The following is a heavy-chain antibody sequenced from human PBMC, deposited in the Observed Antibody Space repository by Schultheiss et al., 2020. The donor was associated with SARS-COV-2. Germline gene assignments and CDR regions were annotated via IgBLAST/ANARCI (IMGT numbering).Heavy chain of an antibody. D-gene: IGHD6-19*01. CDR1: GFTFSSYA. CDR2: ISSSGSTI. J-gene: IGHJ6*02. Sequence: GGSLRLSCAASGFTFSSYAMSWVRQAPGKGLEWVSYISSSGSTIYYADSVKGRFTISRDNAKNSLYLQMNSLRAEDTAVYYCARDRPIAVAGPWGYYYGMDVWGQGTTVTVSS. CDR3: ARDRPIAVAGPWGYYYGMDV. V-gene: IGHV3-48*04.